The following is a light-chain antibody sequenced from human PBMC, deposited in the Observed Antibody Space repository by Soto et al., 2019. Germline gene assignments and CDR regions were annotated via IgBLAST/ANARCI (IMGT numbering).Light chain of an antibody. J-gene: IGKJ1*01. CDR1: QGIKND. CDR2: SAS. Sequence: AIQMTQSPSSLSASVGDRVTITCRASQGIKNDLGWYQQKPGKAPKLLIYSASSLQSGVPSRFSGSGSGTDFTLTISSLQPEDFATYYCLQDYNYPWTFGQGTKVEIK. CDR3: LQDYNYPWT. V-gene: IGKV1-6*01.